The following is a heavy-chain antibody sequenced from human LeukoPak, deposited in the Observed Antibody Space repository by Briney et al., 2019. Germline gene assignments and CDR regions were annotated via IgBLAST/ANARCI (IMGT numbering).Heavy chain of an antibody. Sequence: SETLSLTCAVYGGSFSGYYWSWIRQPPGKGLEWIGSIYYSGSTYYNPSLKSRVTISVDTSKNQFSLKLSSVTAADTAVYYCASTDCSSTSCYPPYYGMDVWGQGTTVTVSS. V-gene: IGHV4-34*01. CDR3: ASTDCSSTSCYPPYYGMDV. D-gene: IGHD2-2*01. CDR1: GGSFSGYY. J-gene: IGHJ6*02. CDR2: IYYSGST.